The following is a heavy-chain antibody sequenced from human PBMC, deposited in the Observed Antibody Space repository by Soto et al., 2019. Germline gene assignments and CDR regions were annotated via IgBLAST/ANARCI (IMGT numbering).Heavy chain of an antibody. CDR2: INHSGST. CDR1: GGSFSGYY. Sequence: SETLSLTCAVYGGSFSGYYWSWIRQPPGKGLEWIGEINHSGSTNYNPSLKSRVTISVDTSKNQFSLKLSSVTAADTAVYYCARRGFGVVKKVAYYYYYMDVWGKGTTVTVSS. J-gene: IGHJ6*03. D-gene: IGHD3-3*01. CDR3: ARRGFGVVKKVAYYYYYMDV. V-gene: IGHV4-34*01.